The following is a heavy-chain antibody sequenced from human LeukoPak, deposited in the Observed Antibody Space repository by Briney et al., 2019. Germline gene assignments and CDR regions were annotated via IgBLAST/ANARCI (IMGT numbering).Heavy chain of an antibody. Sequence: SETLSLTCTVAGGSISTYYWNWIRQPPGKGLEWMGYIYYSGITNYNPSLKSRVTISVDTSKNQFSLKLSSVTAADTAVYYCARDLRDSSGYWTFDSWGQGTLVTASS. J-gene: IGHJ4*02. V-gene: IGHV4-59*01. CDR2: IYYSGIT. D-gene: IGHD3-22*01. CDR3: ARDLRDSSGYWTFDS. CDR1: GGSISTYY.